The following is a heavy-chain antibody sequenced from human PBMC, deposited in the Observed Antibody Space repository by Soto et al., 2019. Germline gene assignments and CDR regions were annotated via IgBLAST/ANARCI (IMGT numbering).Heavy chain of an antibody. V-gene: IGHV4-4*07. J-gene: IGHJ6*02. CDR1: GGSISSYY. Sequence: PSETLSLTCTVSGGSISSYYWSWIRQPAGKGLEWIGRIYTSGSTNYNPSLKSRVTMSVDTSKNQFSLKLSSVTAADTAVYYCARYPPLSSRPTNESYPGMDVWGPGTTENVSS. CDR3: ARYPPLSSRPTNESYPGMDV. CDR2: IYTSGST. D-gene: IGHD1-1*01.